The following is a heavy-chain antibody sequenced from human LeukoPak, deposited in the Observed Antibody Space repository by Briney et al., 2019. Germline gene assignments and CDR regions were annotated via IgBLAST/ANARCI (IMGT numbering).Heavy chain of an antibody. V-gene: IGHV3-23*01. D-gene: IGHD6-19*01. CDR1: GFTFSSYA. CDR3: AKVGQQWLVPSIYFDY. CDR2: ISGSGGST. Sequence: HPGGSLRLSCAASGFTFSSYAMSWVRQAPGKGLEWASAISGSGGSTYYADSVKGRFTISRDNSKNTLYLQMNSLRAEDTAVYYCAKVGQQWLVPSIYFDYWGQGTLVTVSS. J-gene: IGHJ4*02.